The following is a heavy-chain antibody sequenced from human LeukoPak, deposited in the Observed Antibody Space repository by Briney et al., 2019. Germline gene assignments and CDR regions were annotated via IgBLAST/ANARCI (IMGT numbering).Heavy chain of an antibody. CDR2: MNPNSGNT. CDR3: ARGPMVGDTTRGWFIDL. D-gene: IGHD1-26*01. V-gene: IGHV1-8*01. CDR1: GYTFTSYE. Sequence: ASVKVSCKASGYTFTSYEINGVRQATGQGLEWMGWMNPNSGNTGYAQKFQGRVTMTRNTSISTAYMELSSLRSEDTAVYYGARGPMVGDTTRGWFIDLWGRSTLVTVSS. J-gene: IGHJ2*01.